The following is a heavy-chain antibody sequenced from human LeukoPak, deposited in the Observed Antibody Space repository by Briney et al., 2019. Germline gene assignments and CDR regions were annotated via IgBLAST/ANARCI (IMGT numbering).Heavy chain of an antibody. Sequence: PGGSLRLSCAASGFNVNTNYMSWVRQAPGKGLEWVSVIYVDGNTYYVDSVKGRFSISRDNPKNTLYLQMNSLRAEDTAVYYCARDHSESGSYPNPWGQGTLVTVSS. CDR1: GFNVNTNY. J-gene: IGHJ5*02. V-gene: IGHV3-66*01. D-gene: IGHD3-10*01. CDR3: ARDHSESGSYPNP. CDR2: IYVDGNT.